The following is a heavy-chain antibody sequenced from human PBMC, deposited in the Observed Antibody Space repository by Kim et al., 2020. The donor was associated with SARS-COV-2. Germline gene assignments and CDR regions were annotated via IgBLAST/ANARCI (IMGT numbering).Heavy chain of an antibody. CDR1: GFTFSSYW. J-gene: IGHJ3*02. CDR2: IKQDGSEK. D-gene: IGHD3-10*01. CDR3: ARIEFGEFDAVDI. V-gene: IGHV3-7*03. Sequence: GGSLRLSCAASGFTFSSYWMSWVRQAPGKGLEWVANIKQDGSEKYYVDSVKGRFTISRDNAKYSLYLQMHSLRVEDTAVYYCARIEFGEFDAVDIWGQGTMVTVSS.